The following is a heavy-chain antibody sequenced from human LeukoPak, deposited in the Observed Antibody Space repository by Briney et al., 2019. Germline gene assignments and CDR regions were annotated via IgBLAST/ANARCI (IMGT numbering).Heavy chain of an antibody. CDR2: IYKNAIT. CDR1: GFTVSSNY. V-gene: IGHV3-53*01. D-gene: IGHD6-19*01. J-gene: IGHJ4*02. CDR3: ARLKESDNNGWYYDY. Sequence: TGGSLRLSCAASGFTVSSNYMTWVRQAPGKGLEWVSVIYKNAITYHADTVKGRFTISRDNAKNMLYLQMNSLRADDTAVYYCARLKESDNNGWYYDYWGQGTLVTVSS.